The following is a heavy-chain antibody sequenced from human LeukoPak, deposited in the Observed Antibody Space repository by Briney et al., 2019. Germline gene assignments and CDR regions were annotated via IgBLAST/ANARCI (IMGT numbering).Heavy chain of an antibody. CDR1: GYTFTTYG. V-gene: IGHV1-18*01. J-gene: IGHJ4*02. D-gene: IGHD3-22*01. CDR2: ISSYNGNT. CDR3: ARGSTARYYYDSSGYYRGAVDY. Sequence: EASVKVSCKASGYTFTTYGISWVRQATGQGLEWMGWISSYNGNTNYAQKFQDRVTMTTDTSTSTAYMELRSLRSDDTAVYYCARGSTARYYYDSSGYYRGAVDYWGQGTLVTISS.